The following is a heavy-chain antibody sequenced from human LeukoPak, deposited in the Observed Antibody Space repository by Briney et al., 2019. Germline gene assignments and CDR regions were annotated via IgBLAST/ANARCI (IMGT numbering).Heavy chain of an antibody. CDR1: GFTFGSSA. CDR3: AKGSLGSWYYFDY. V-gene: IGHV3-23*01. D-gene: IGHD6-13*01. Sequence: GGSLRLSCAASGFTFGSSAMRWVRQAPGKGPEWVSTFSRSGPDTYYADSVKGRFTIFRDNSKNTLYLQMNSLRAEDTAVYYCAKGSLGSWYYFDYWGQGTLVTVSS. J-gene: IGHJ4*02. CDR2: FSRSGPDT.